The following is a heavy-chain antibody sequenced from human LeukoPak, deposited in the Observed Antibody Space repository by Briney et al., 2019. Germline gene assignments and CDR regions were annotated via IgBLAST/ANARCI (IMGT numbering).Heavy chain of an antibody. D-gene: IGHD3-22*01. CDR2: IKSDGSIT. CDR1: GFTFSRYW. CDR3: ARDSYDGRVYYGMDV. Sequence: PGGSLRLSCAASGFTFSRYWMHWVRQAPGKGLVWVSRIKSDGSITNYADSVKGRFTISRDNAKNTLNLQMNSLRAEDTAVYYCARDSYDGRVYYGMDVWGQGTTVTVSS. V-gene: IGHV3-74*01. J-gene: IGHJ6*02.